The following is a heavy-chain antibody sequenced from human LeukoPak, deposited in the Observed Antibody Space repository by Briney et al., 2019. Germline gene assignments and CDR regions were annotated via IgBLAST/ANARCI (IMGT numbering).Heavy chain of an antibody. CDR3: AKDRLLNCRGDCYIFDY. Sequence: PGGSLRLSCAASGFTFSSYWMHWVRQAPGRGLVCVSRINSDGRSTSYTDSVKGRCTLSRDNAKNQLYLQVSGMRTEDTAVYYCAKDRLLNCRGDCYIFDYWGQGTVVTVSS. D-gene: IGHD2-21*02. CDR2: INSDGRST. J-gene: IGHJ4*02. V-gene: IGHV3-74*01. CDR1: GFTFSSYW.